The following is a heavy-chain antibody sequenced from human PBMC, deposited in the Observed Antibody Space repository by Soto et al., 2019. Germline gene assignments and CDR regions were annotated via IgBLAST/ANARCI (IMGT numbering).Heavy chain of an antibody. D-gene: IGHD3-3*01. J-gene: IGHJ4*02. CDR2: VTYDGRNA. CDR3: AKGKGVTRCGVVYLDY. CDR1: GFMFSSYG. V-gene: IGHV3-30*18. Sequence: QVQLVESGGGVVQPGRSLRLSCAASGFMFSSYGMFWVRQAPGKGLEWVAVVTYDGRNAYYGEFVKGRFTISRDNSNNMLYLQMNSLRAEDTAGYYCAKGKGVTRCGVVYLDYWGLVTPLTVSS.